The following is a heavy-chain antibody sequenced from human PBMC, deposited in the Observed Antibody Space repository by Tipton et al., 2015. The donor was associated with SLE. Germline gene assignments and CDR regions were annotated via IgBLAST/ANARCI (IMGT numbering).Heavy chain of an antibody. CDR3: ARDELVYFDL. V-gene: IGHV4-59*12. CDR1: GGSISPYC. CDR2: ICYSGST. Sequence: TLSLTCTVSGGSISPYCWSWIRQPPGKGLEWIGYICYSGSTNYNPSLRSRVTMSVDTSKNQFSLKLSSVTAADTAVYYCARDELVYFDLWGRGTLVTVSS. D-gene: IGHD3-10*01. J-gene: IGHJ2*01.